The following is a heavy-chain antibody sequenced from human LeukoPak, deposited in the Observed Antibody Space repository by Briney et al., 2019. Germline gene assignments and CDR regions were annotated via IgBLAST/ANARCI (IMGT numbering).Heavy chain of an antibody. CDR3: ARGPHLYSSGPTPFDY. CDR2: IWYDGSNK. Sequence: GSLRLSCAASGFTFSSYGMHWVRQAPGKGLEWVAVIWYDGSNKYYADSVKGRFTISRDNSKNTLYLQMDSLRAEDTAVYYCARGPHLYSSGPTPFDYWGQGTLSPSPQ. CDR1: GFTFSSYG. J-gene: IGHJ4*02. V-gene: IGHV3-33*01. D-gene: IGHD6-19*01.